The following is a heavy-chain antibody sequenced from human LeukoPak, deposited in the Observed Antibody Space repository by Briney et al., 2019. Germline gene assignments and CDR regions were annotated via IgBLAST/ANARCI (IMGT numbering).Heavy chain of an antibody. CDR2: IYSGGST. Sequence: GGSLRLSCAASGFTVSSNYMSWVRQAPGKGLEWVSVIYSGGSTYYADSVKGRFTISRDNSKNTLYLQMNSLRDEDTAVYYCARVEGGYSYGDLDYWGQGTLVTVSS. V-gene: IGHV3-53*01. D-gene: IGHD5-18*01. CDR3: ARVEGGYSYGDLDY. J-gene: IGHJ4*02. CDR1: GFTVSSNY.